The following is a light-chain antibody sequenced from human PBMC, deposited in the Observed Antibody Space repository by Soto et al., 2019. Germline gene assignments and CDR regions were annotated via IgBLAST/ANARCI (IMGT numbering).Light chain of an antibody. J-gene: IGLJ3*02. V-gene: IGLV2-8*01. Sequence: QSVLTQPPSASGSPGQSVTISCTGTSSDIGGYNYVSWYQQHPGKAPKVMIYEVTKRPSGVPNRFSGSKSGNTASLTVSGLQAEDEADYYCSSYAGTNRVFGGGTKLTVL. CDR2: EVT. CDR3: SSYAGTNRV. CDR1: SSDIGGYNY.